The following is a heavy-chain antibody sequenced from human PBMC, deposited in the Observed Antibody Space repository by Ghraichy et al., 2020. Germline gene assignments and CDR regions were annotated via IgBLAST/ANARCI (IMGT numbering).Heavy chain of an antibody. Sequence: LTCAASGFTFSSYAMRWVRQAPGKGLEWVSTISGSGDGTYYADSVKGRFTISRDNSKNTLYLQMNSLRGDDTAVYFCARRGLPVAGRGYYSDYWGQGTLVTVSS. D-gene: IGHD6-19*01. J-gene: IGHJ4*02. CDR1: GFTFSSYA. CDR3: ARRGLPVAGRGYYSDY. V-gene: IGHV3-23*01. CDR2: ISGSGDGT.